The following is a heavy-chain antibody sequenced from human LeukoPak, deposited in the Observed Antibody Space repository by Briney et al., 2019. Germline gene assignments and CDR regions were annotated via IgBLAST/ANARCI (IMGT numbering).Heavy chain of an antibody. Sequence: GGSLRLSCAASGLTFSSYGMHWVRQAPGKGLEWVAVIWTDGTEKYYADSVKGRFIISRDNSKNTLDLQMNSLRPDDTAVYYCVRRGSRTYDFDFWGQGTLVIVSS. J-gene: IGHJ4*02. V-gene: IGHV3-33*08. CDR3: VRRGSRTYDFDF. CDR1: GLTFSSYG. CDR2: IWTDGTEK. D-gene: IGHD3-10*01.